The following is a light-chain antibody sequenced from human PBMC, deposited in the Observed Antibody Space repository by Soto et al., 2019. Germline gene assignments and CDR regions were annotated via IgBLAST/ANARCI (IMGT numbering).Light chain of an antibody. CDR1: QSVFYSSDNNNF. V-gene: IGKV4-1*01. J-gene: IGKJ1*01. CDR3: QQYYSIPWT. CDR2: WAS. Sequence: DIVMTQSPDSLAVSLGERATINCKSSQSVFYSSDNNNFLAWYQQKPRQPPKLLIYWASTRESGVPDRFSGSGSGTDFTLTISSLQAEDVAVYFCQQYYSIPWTFGHGTKVEIK.